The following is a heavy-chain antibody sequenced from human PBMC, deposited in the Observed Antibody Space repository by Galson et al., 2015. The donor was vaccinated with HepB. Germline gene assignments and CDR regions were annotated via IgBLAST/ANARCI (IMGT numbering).Heavy chain of an antibody. CDR3: ARDYYDSSGYYDTFDI. V-gene: IGHV3-66*01. J-gene: IGHJ3*02. D-gene: IGHD3-22*01. CDR2: IYSGGST. Sequence: SLRLSCAASGFTVSSNYMSWVRQAPGKGLEWVSVIYSGGSTYYADSVKGRFTISRDNSKNTLYLQMNSLRAEDTAVYYCARDYYDSSGYYDTFDIWGQGTMVTVSS. CDR1: GFTVSSNY.